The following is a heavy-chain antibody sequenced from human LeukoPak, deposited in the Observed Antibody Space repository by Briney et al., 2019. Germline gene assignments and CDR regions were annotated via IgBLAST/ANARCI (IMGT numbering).Heavy chain of an antibody. CDR2: INEDGSTT. CDR3: ARALYDFWSGIYYYYYGMDV. V-gene: IGHV3-74*01. Sequence: GGSLRLSCAASGFTFSSNWMHWVRQAPGKGLVWVSRINEDGSTTNYADSVKGRSTIFRDNAKNTLYLQMNSLRAEDTAVYYCARALYDFWSGIYYYYYGMDVWGQGTTVTVSS. J-gene: IGHJ6*02. D-gene: IGHD3-3*01. CDR1: GFTFSSNW.